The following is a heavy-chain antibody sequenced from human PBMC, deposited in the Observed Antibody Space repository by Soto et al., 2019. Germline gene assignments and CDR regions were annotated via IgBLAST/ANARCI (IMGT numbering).Heavy chain of an antibody. D-gene: IGHD2-2*03. V-gene: IGHV4-34*01. CDR3: ARKGGYCSSTSCPPGRRSSFDP. Sequence: SETLSLTCAVYGGSFSGYYWSWIRQPPGKGLEWIGEINHSGSTNYNPSLKSRVTISVDTSKNQFSLKLSSVTAADTAVYYCARKGGYCSSTSCPPGRRSSFDPWGQGTLVTVSS. CDR1: GGSFSGYY. J-gene: IGHJ5*02. CDR2: INHSGST.